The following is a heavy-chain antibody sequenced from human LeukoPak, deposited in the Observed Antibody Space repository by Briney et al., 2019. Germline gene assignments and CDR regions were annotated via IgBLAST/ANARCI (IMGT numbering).Heavy chain of an antibody. V-gene: IGHV3-23*01. J-gene: IGHJ4*02. D-gene: IGHD2-15*01. CDR1: GFTFSTYA. CDR3: AKSHSVAQRGYYDY. CDR2: ISNSGDET. Sequence: GGSLRLSCAASGFTFSTYAMSWVRQAPGKELEWLSTISNSGDETYFADSVKGRFTISRDNSRNTVYLQMYSLRAADTAVYYCAKSHSVAQRGYYDYWGQGNLVTVSS.